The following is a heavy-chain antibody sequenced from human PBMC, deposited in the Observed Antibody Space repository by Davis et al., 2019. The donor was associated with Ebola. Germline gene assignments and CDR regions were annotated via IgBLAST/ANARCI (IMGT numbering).Heavy chain of an antibody. V-gene: IGHV1-8*01. CDR1: GYTFTSYD. D-gene: IGHD3-3*01. CDR2: MNPNSGNT. Sequence: ASVKVSCKASGYTFTSYDINWVRQATGQGLEWMGWMNPNSGNTGYAQKFQGRVAMTRNTSISTAYMELSSLRSEDTAVYYCARAGIFVGVYYYYGMDVWGQGTTVTVSS. CDR3: ARAGIFVGVYYYYGMDV. J-gene: IGHJ6*02.